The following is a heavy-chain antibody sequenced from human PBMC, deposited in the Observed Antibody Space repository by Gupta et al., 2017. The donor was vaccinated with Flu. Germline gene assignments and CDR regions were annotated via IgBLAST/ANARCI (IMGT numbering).Heavy chain of an antibody. D-gene: IGHD5-12*01. V-gene: IGHV4-38-2*01. CDR2: IYHNGNS. Sequence: QVQLQESGPGLVQPSETLSLSCAVSGYTISSGYHWGWLRQPPGKGLEWIASIYHNGNSYYNPSLKRRVTISVDTPKSQFSLKLNFVTDADTAVYYCARLRDSGYDWGFDYWGQGTLVNVSS. CDR1: GYTISSGYH. J-gene: IGHJ4*02. CDR3: ARLRDSGYDWGFDY.